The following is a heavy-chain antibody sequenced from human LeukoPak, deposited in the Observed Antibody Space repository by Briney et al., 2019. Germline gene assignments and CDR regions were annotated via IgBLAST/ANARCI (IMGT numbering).Heavy chain of an antibody. D-gene: IGHD3-10*02. V-gene: IGHV3-30*04. J-gene: IGHJ4*02. CDR1: GFTFSSYA. CDR3: ARVMFGESDY. Sequence: GGSLRLSCAASGFTFSSYAMHWVRQAPGKGLEWVAVISYDGSNKYYADSVKGRFTISRDNSKNTLYLQMNSLRAEDTAVYYCARVMFGESDYWGQGTLVTVSS. CDR2: ISYDGSNK.